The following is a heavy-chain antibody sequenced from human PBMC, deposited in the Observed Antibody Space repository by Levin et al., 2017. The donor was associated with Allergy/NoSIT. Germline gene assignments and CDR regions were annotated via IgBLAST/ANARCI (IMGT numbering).Heavy chain of an antibody. CDR1: GFTFSSYW. J-gene: IGHJ4*02. CDR2: IKPDGSEK. D-gene: IGHD4-23*01. Sequence: SCAASGFTFSSYWMSWVRQAPGKGLEWVANIKPDGSEKYCVDSLKGRFTISRDNAKNSLYLQVNSLRAEDTAVYYCRLRWYSHGADYWGQGTLVTVSS. CDR3: RLRWYSHGADY. V-gene: IGHV3-7*01.